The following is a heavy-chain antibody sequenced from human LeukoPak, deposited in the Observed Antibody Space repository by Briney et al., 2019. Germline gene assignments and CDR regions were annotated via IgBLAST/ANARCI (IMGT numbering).Heavy chain of an antibody. CDR1: GFTFSSYG. J-gene: IGHJ5*02. V-gene: IGHV3-23*01. D-gene: IGHD3-10*01. Sequence: GGSLRLSCAASGFTFSSYGMNWVRQAPGKGLEWVSTISGSGGRTFYGDSVKGRFSISRDISKNTLYLQMNSLRAEDTAVYYCAKGYYASGSYGWFDTWGQGTLVTVSS. CDR3: AKGYYASGSYGWFDT. CDR2: ISGSGGRT.